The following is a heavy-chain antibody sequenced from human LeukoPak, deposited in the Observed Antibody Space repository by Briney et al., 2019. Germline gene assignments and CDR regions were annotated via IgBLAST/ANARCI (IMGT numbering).Heavy chain of an antibody. J-gene: IGHJ4*02. D-gene: IGHD2-2*01. CDR3: ARHVGGGSSTGFDF. CDR2: IYYSGST. V-gene: IGHV4-59*08. CDR1: GGSMSSYY. Sequence: SETLSLTCTVSGGSMSSYYWSWIRQPPGKGLEWLAYIYYSGSTSYNPSLKSRVTILVDTSNSQFSLKLSSVTAADTAVYYCARHVGGGSSTGFDFWGQGTLVTVSS.